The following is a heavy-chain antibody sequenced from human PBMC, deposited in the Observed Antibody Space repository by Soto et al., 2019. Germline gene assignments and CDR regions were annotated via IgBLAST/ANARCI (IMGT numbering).Heavy chain of an antibody. CDR2: IYYSGST. CDR1: GGSISSGGNY. J-gene: IGHJ4*02. D-gene: IGHD5-18*01. CDR3: ARGWLIQHLAY. V-gene: IGHV4-31*03. Sequence: QVQLQESGPGLVKPSQTLSLTCTVSGGSISSGGNYWSWIRQHPGKGLEWIGYIYYSGSTYYNPSLKSRVTISGDTCKDQFSLRLRSATAAGTAVYYWARGWLIQHLAYLGQGTLVTVSS.